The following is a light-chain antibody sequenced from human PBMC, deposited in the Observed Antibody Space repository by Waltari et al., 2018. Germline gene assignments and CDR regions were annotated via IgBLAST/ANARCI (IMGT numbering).Light chain of an antibody. CDR2: EDY. J-gene: IGLJ2*01. Sequence: NFMLTQPRSVSESPGKTVTISCPRSSGHIASPYAPWYQQRPGRSPTTVIYEDYHRPSGVPDRFSASFDSSSNSASLTISGLKTEDEADYYCQSYDSNNYVIFGGGTKLTVL. CDR3: QSYDSNNYVI. V-gene: IGLV6-57*01. CDR1: SGHIASPY.